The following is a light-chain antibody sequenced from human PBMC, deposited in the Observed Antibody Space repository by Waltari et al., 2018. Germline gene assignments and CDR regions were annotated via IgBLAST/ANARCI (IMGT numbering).Light chain of an antibody. J-gene: IGKJ2*03. CDR1: QSLQDSNGHTV. V-gene: IGKV2-28*01. Sequence: EIVMSQSPLSLPVTPGEPASISCSSSQSLQDSNGHTVLDWYLQRPGQPPQLLIYLASNRASGVPDRCSGSGSGTDFTLKISRVEAEDVGIYYCMQALQTPTSFGQGTKLEIK. CDR3: MQALQTPTS. CDR2: LAS.